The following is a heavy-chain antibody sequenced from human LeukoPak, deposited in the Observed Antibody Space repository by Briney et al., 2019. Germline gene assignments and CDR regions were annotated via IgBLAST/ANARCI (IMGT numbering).Heavy chain of an antibody. D-gene: IGHD2-2*01. V-gene: IGHV3-74*01. CDR1: GFIFSSYW. J-gene: IGHJ4*02. CDR2: INSDGGST. CDR3: ARRVVVPAAPYYFDY. Sequence: GSLRLSCAASGFIFSSYWMHWVRQAPGKGLVWVSRINSDGGSTSYADSVKGRFTISRDNAKNTLYLQMNSLRAEDTAVYYCARRVVVPAAPYYFDYWGQGTLVTVSS.